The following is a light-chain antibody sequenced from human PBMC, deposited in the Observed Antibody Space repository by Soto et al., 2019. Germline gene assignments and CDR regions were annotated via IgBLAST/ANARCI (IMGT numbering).Light chain of an antibody. CDR3: SSYTYTNTPLYV. Sequence: QSALTQPASVSGSPGQSITISCTGTSSDIGAYNFVSWYQHPPGKAPKVLIYDVNNRPSGVSKRFSGSKSGNAASLTISGLQAEDEADYYCSSYTYTNTPLYVFGSGTKVTVL. J-gene: IGLJ1*01. CDR2: DVN. CDR1: SSDIGAYNF. V-gene: IGLV2-14*03.